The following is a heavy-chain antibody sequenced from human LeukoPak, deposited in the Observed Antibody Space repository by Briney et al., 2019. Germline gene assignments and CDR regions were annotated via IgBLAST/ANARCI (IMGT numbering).Heavy chain of an antibody. Sequence: PSETLSLTCTVSGGSISSYYWNWIRQPPGKGLEWIGYIYYSGSTNNNPSLKSRVTISVDTSKNQFSLKLSSVTAADTAVYYCARIGSSGWPNFDYWGQGTLVTVSS. V-gene: IGHV4-59*01. CDR2: IYYSGST. J-gene: IGHJ4*02. CDR3: ARIGSSGWPNFDY. CDR1: GGSISSYY. D-gene: IGHD6-19*01.